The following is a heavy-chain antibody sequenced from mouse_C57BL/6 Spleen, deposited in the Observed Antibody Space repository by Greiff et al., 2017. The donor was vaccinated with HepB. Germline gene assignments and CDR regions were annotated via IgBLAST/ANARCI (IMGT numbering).Heavy chain of an antibody. CDR1: GYTFTSYW. D-gene: IGHD2-4*01. CDR3: ARAYYDYDWYFDV. Sequence: QVQLKQPGAELVKPGASVKMSCKASGYTFTSYWITWVKQRPGQGLEWIGDIYHGSGSTNYNEKFKSKATLTVDTSSSTAYMQLSSLTSEDSAVYYCARAYYDYDWYFDVWGTGTTVTVSS. CDR2: IYHGSGST. J-gene: IGHJ1*03. V-gene: IGHV1-55*01.